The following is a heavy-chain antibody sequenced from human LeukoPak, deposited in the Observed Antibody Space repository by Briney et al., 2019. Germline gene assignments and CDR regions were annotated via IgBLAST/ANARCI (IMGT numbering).Heavy chain of an antibody. CDR3: ARGASRAVRIAARPRGGGGWYYFDY. J-gene: IGHJ4*02. CDR1: GYTFTSYD. V-gene: IGHV1-8*03. Sequence: ASVKVSCKASGYTFTSYDINWVRQATGQGLEWMGWMNPNSGNPGYAQKFQGRVTITRNTSISTAHMELSSLRSEDTAVYYCARGASRAVRIAARPRGGGGWYYFDYWGQGTLVTVSS. D-gene: IGHD6-6*01. CDR2: MNPNSGNP.